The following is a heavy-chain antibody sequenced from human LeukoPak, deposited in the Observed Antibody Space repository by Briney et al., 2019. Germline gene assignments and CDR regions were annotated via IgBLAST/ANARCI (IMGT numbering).Heavy chain of an antibody. J-gene: IGHJ4*02. V-gene: IGHV1-24*01. CDR1: GYTVTELC. CDR2: FDPEDGET. CDR3: ATDRRITMVRGVFDY. D-gene: IGHD3-10*01. Sequence: VASVMVSCKVSGYTVTELCMHWVRQAPGKGLEWMGGFDPEDGETIYAQKFQGRVTMTEDTSTDTAYMELSSLRSEDTAVYYCATDRRITMVRGVFDYWGQGTLVTVSS.